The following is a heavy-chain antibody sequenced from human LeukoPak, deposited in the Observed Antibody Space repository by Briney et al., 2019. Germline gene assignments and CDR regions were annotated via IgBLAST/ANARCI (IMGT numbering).Heavy chain of an antibody. D-gene: IGHD3-10*01. Sequence: PGGSLRLSCAASGFTFDDYAMHWVRQAPGKGLEWVSGISWNSGSIGYADSVKGRFTISRDNAKNSLYLQTNSLRAEDTALYYCAKDAAGFHAGYYYYYMDVWGKGTTVTVSS. CDR2: ISWNSGSI. CDR1: GFTFDDYA. CDR3: AKDAAGFHAGYYYYYMDV. V-gene: IGHV3-9*01. J-gene: IGHJ6*03.